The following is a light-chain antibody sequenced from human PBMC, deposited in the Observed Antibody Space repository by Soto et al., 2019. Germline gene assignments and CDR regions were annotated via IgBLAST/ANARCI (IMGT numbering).Light chain of an antibody. J-gene: IGKJ4*01. CDR1: QSVSVNN. CDR3: QQYSSSPLT. Sequence: IVLTHSPGTLSFSPLERSTLSCSSSQSVSVNNLAWYQQKVGQAPRLLIYGASSRATGIPDRFSGSGSGTDFTLTISRLEPEDFAVYHCQQYSSSPLTFGGGTKVDI. CDR2: GAS. V-gene: IGKV3-20*01.